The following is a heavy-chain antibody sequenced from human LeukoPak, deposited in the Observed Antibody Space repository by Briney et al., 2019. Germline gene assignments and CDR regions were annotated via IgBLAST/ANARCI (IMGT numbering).Heavy chain of an antibody. Sequence: PGGSLRLSCAASGFTFSSYGMHWVRQAPGKGLEWVAVIWYDGSNKYYADSVKGRFTISRDNSKNTLYLQMNSLRAEDTAVYYCARDLLLGPTAVTPNLDYWGQGTLVTVSS. J-gene: IGHJ4*02. CDR1: GFTFSSYG. CDR3: ARDLLLGPTAVTPNLDY. CDR2: IWYDGSNK. V-gene: IGHV3-33*01. D-gene: IGHD4-23*01.